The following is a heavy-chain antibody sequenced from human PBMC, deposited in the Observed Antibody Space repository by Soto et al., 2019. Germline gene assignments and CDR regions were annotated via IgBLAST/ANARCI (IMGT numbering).Heavy chain of an antibody. V-gene: IGHV1-8*01. J-gene: IGHJ4*02. CDR2: MNPDSGNT. CDR1: GYTFTSYD. CDR3: ARGISSWYASVPSF. D-gene: IGHD6-13*01. Sequence: GASVKVSCKASGYTFTSYDINWVRQATGQGLEWMGWMNPDSGNTAYAQKFQGRVTMTRNTSISTAYMELSSLRSEDTAVYYCARGISSWYASVPSFWGQGTLVTVS.